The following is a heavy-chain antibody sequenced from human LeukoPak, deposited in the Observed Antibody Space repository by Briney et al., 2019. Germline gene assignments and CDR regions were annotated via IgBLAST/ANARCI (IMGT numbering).Heavy chain of an antibody. V-gene: IGHV4-39*01. Sequence: SETLSLTCTVTGGSISSTTHYWGWIRRPPGKGLEWIGSIFYNGNTYYNSSLKSRLTISVNTSRSQFSLRLTSVTAADTAVYYCARQGLGSLAVAGRGWFDPWGQGTLVTVSS. D-gene: IGHD6-19*01. CDR1: GGSISSTTHY. CDR2: IFYNGNT. J-gene: IGHJ5*02. CDR3: ARQGLGSLAVAGRGWFDP.